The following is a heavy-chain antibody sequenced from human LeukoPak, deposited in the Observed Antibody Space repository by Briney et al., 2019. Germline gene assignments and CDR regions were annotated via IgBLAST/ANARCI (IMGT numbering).Heavy chain of an antibody. Sequence: SETLSLTCTVSGGSISSYYWSWIRQPPGKGLEWIGYIYYSGSTNYNPSLKSRITISVDTSKNQFSLKLSSVTAADAAVYYCARTERDGYNGNWGQGTLVTVSS. CDR1: GGSISSYY. CDR3: ARTERDGYNGN. CDR2: IYYSGST. D-gene: IGHD5-24*01. J-gene: IGHJ4*02. V-gene: IGHV4-59*01.